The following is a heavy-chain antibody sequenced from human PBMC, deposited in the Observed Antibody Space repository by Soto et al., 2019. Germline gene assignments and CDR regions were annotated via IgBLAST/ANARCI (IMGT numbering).Heavy chain of an antibody. D-gene: IGHD6-13*01. J-gene: IGHJ5*02. CDR3: ARAFSSRIKFDP. CDR2: IIPILGIA. Sequence: ASVKVSCKASGGTFSSYTISWVRQAPGQGLEWMGRIIPILGIANYAQKFQGRVTITADKSTSTAYMELSSLRSEDTAVYYCARAFSSRIKFDPWGQGTPVTVSS. V-gene: IGHV1-69*02. CDR1: GGTFSSYT.